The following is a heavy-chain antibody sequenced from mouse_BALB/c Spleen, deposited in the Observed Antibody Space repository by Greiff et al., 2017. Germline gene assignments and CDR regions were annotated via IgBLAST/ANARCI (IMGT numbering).Heavy chain of an antibody. V-gene: IGHV1-82*01. J-gene: IGHJ4*01. CDR1: GYAFSSSW. Sequence: VQLQQSGPELVKPGASVKISCKASGYAFSSSWMNWVKQRPGQGLEWIGRIYPGDGDTNYNGKFKGKATLTADKSSSTAYMQLSSLTSVDSAVYFCARRRVYAMDYWGQGTSVTVSS. CDR2: IYPGDGDT. CDR3: ARRRVYAMDY.